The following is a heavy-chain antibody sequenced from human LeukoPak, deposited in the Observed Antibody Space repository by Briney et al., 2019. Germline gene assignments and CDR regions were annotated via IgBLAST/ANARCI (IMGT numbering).Heavy chain of an antibody. D-gene: IGHD3-22*01. V-gene: IGHV3-30*07. CDR1: GFTFSDYA. Sequence: GGSLRLSCAASGFTFSDYAMHWVRQAPGKGLEWVAVISYDGSHKYYADSVKGRFTISRDNAKNSLYLEMNSLRVEDTAVYYCARDSSGYQWGQGTLVTVSS. CDR2: ISYDGSHK. CDR3: ARDSSGYQ. J-gene: IGHJ4*02.